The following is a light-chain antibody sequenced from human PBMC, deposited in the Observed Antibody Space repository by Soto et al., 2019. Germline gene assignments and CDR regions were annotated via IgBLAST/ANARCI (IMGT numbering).Light chain of an antibody. V-gene: IGLV2-14*01. CDR3: SSYTSSRTLV. CDR2: EVS. Sequence: QSALTQPASVSGSPGQSITISCTGTSSDVGGYNYVSWYQQHPGKAPKLMIYEVSNRPSGVSNRVSGSKSGNTASLTISGFQAEDEADYYCSSYTSSRTLVFGGGTKLTVL. J-gene: IGLJ2*01. CDR1: SSDVGGYNY.